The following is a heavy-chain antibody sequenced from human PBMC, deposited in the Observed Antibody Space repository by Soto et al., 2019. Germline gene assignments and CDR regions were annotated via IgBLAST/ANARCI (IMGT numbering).Heavy chain of an antibody. D-gene: IGHD2-2*01. Sequence: QVQLVESGGGVVQPGRSLRLSCAASGFTLSSYAMHWVRQAPGKGLEWVAVISCAGTSTYYAASVRGRFTISRDNSNDTVYLRLNSMRPEGTDVDHGARVPGHDGTEYYTFDSWGQGTRVHVS. CDR2: ISCAGTST. V-gene: IGHV3-30-3*01. CDR3: ARVPGHDGTEYYTFDS. J-gene: IGHJ4*02. CDR1: GFTLSSYA.